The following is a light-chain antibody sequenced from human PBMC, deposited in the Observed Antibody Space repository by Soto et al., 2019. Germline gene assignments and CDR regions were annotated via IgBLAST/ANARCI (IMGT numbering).Light chain of an antibody. CDR2: DAS. J-gene: IGKJ2*01. CDR3: QQYVDFPQT. CDR1: QDIRNY. V-gene: IGKV1-33*01. Sequence: DLQMTQSPSSLSASVGDRVTITCQASQDIRNYLNWYQQKPGKAPKLLIYDASYLETGVPSRFSGSGSGTDFTLTIDSLQPEDIATYYCQQYVDFPQTFGQGTKLEIK.